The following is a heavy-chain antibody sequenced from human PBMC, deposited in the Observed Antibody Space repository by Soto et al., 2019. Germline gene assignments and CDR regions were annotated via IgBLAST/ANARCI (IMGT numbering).Heavy chain of an antibody. Sequence: QEQLVESGGGVVQPGRTLRLSCAASGFTFSSYGMHWVRQAPGKGLEWVAVIWFNGSNKYYADSVKGRFTISRDNSKNTLYLQMNSLRAEDTAVYYCARDGRNWEVYYYGMDVWCQGTTVTVSS. D-gene: IGHD7-27*01. CDR1: GFTFSSYG. J-gene: IGHJ6*02. V-gene: IGHV3-33*01. CDR2: IWFNGSNK. CDR3: ARDGRNWEVYYYGMDV.